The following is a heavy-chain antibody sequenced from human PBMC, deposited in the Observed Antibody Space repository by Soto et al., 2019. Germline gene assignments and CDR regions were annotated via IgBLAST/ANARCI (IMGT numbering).Heavy chain of an antibody. CDR2: ISYDGSNK. Sequence: QVQLVESGGGVVQPGRSLRLSCAASGFTFSSYGMHWVRQAPGKGLEWVAVISYDGSNKYYADSVKGRFTISRDNSKNTLYLQMNSLRAEDTAVYYCAILPTGGELLSRVNYYGMDVWGQGTTVTVSS. V-gene: IGHV3-30*03. D-gene: IGHD1-26*01. CDR1: GFTFSSYG. CDR3: AILPTGGELLSRVNYYGMDV. J-gene: IGHJ6*02.